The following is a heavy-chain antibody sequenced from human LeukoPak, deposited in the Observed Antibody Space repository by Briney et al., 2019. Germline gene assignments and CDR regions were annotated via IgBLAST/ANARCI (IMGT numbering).Heavy chain of an antibody. CDR1: GFTFSTYS. CDR3: ARPRYSSETNFDY. D-gene: IGHD6-19*01. J-gene: IGHJ4*02. Sequence: PGGSLRLSCTASGFTFSTYSLNWVRQAPGKGLEWVSFISSTSSHIYYADSVKGRLTISRDNAKNSLYLQMNSLRAEDTAVYYCARPRYSSETNFDYWGQGTLVTVSS. V-gene: IGHV3-21*01. CDR2: ISSTSSHI.